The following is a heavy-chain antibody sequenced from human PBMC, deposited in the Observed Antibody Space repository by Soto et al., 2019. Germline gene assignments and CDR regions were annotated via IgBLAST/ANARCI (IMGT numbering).Heavy chain of an antibody. CDR2: IIPIFGTA. CDR1: GGTFSSYA. J-gene: IGHJ4*02. CDR3: ARGSYYDSSGYYWPLDY. Sequence: SVKVSCKASGGTFSSYAISWVRQAPGQGLGWMGGIIPIFGTANYAQKFQGRVTITADESTSTAYMELSSLRSEDTAVYYCARGSYYDSSGYYWPLDYWGQGTLVTVSS. V-gene: IGHV1-69*13. D-gene: IGHD3-22*01.